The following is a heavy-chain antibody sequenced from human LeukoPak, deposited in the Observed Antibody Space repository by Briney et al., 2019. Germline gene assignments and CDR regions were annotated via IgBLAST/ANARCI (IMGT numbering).Heavy chain of an antibody. Sequence: SETLSLTCTVSGDSIISSDYYWGWIRQPPWKGLEWIGRIYTSGSTNYNPSLKSRVTISVDTSKNQFSLKLSSVTAADTAVYYCARDSYGSDYWGQGTLVTVSS. CDR1: GDSIISSDYY. J-gene: IGHJ4*02. CDR2: IYTSGST. V-gene: IGHV4-39*07. D-gene: IGHD5-18*01. CDR3: ARDSYGSDY.